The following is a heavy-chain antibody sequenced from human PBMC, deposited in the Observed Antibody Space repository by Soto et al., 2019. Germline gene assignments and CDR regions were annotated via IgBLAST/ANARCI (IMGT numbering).Heavy chain of an antibody. CDR3: ARDPVKTTVPYYGMDV. V-gene: IGHV1-2*04. J-gene: IGHJ6*02. Sequence: QVQLVQSGAEVKKPGASVKVSCKASGYTFTGYYMHWVRQAPGQGLEWMGWINPNSGGTNYAQKFEGWVTMTRDTSISTAYMELSRLRSDDTAVYYCARDPVKTTVPYYGMDVWGQGTTVTVSS. CDR1: GYTFTGYY. CDR2: INPNSGGT. D-gene: IGHD4-17*01.